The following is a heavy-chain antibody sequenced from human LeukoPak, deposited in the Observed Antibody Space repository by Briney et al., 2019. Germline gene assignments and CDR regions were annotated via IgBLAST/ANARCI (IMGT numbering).Heavy chain of an antibody. CDR1: GGSISSGGYY. CDR2: INHSGST. CDR3: ARGRGSREIDY. D-gene: IGHD1-26*01. J-gene: IGHJ4*02. V-gene: IGHV4-39*07. Sequence: SETLSLTCTVSGGSISSGGYYWSWIRQPPGKGLEWIGEINHSGSTNYNPSLKSRVTISVDTSKNQFSLKLSSVTAADTAVYYCARGRGSREIDYWGQGTLVTVSS.